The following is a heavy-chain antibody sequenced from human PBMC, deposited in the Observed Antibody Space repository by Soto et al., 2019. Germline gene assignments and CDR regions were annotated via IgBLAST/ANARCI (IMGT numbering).Heavy chain of an antibody. V-gene: IGHV4-30-4*01. CDR2: IYYSGST. J-gene: IGHJ6*02. CDR1: CGSISSGDYY. Sequence: SETLSLTCTFYCGSISSGDYYWTWIRQPPGKGLEWIGYIYYSGSTYYNPSLKSRVTISVDTSKNQFSLKLSSVTAADTAVYYCARERGYDFWSGYSGWGGYYGMDVWGQGTTVT. D-gene: IGHD3-3*01. CDR3: ARERGYDFWSGYSGWGGYYGMDV.